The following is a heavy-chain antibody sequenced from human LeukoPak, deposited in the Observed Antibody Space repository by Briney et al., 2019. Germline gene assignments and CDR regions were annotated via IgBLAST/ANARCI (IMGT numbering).Heavy chain of an antibody. J-gene: IGHJ4*02. V-gene: IGHV3-74*01. CDR1: GFTFSDDW. CDR3: AILIRSAAPDKGDC. CDR2: INSDGSST. Sequence: TGGSLRLSCVASGFTFSDDWMYWVRQVPGKGLLWVSRINSDGSSTAYADSVKGRFTISGDNAKNTLYLQMDSLRPEDTAVYYCAILIRSAAPDKGDCWGQGTLVTVSS. D-gene: IGHD6-13*01.